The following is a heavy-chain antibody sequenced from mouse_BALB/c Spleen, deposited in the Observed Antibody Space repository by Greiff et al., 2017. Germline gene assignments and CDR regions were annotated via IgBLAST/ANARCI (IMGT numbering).Heavy chain of an antibody. V-gene: IGHV1-69*02. CDR2: IDPSDSYT. CDR3: ARGDYGFDY. D-gene: IGHD2-4*01. CDR1: GYTFTSYW. J-gene: IGHJ2*01. Sequence: QVQLQHPGAELVKPGASVKLSCKASGYTFTSYWMHWVKQRPGQGLEWIGEIDPSDSYTNYNQKFKGKATLTVDKSSSTAYMQLSSLTSEDSAVYYCARGDYGFDYWGQGTTLTVSS.